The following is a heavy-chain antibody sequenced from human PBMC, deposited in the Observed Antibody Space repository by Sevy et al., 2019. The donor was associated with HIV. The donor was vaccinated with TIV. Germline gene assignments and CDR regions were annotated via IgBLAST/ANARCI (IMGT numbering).Heavy chain of an antibody. CDR2: IKKDGSEK. D-gene: IGHD2-2*01. CDR3: ARDCSSSSCLWGMDV. J-gene: IGHJ6*02. V-gene: IGHV3-7*03. Sequence: GGSLRRSCAASGFTFSTYWMSWVRQAPGKGLEWVANIKKDGSEKYYVDSVKGRFTISRDNAKNSLYLQMNSLRAEDTAVYYCARDCSSSSCLWGMDVWGQGTTVTVSS. CDR1: GFTFSTYW.